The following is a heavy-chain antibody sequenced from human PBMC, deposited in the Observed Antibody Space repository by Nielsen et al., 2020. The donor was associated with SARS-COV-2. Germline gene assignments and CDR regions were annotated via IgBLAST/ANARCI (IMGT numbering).Heavy chain of an antibody. V-gene: IGHV3-7*03. CDR2: IKQDGSEK. D-gene: IGHD1-1*01. J-gene: IGHJ5*02. Sequence: GGSLRLSCAASGFTFSSYWMSWVRQAPGKGLEWVANIKQDGSEKYYVDSVKGRFTISRDNAKNSLYLQMNSLRAEDTAVYYCARDQLERIMRDIYNWFDPWGQGTLVTVSS. CDR1: GFTFSSYW. CDR3: ARDQLERIMRDIYNWFDP.